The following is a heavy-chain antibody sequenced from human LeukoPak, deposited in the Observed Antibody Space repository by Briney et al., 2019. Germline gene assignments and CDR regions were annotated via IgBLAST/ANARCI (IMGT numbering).Heavy chain of an antibody. CDR3: ARGYDGNSPFFDY. CDR2: IDHSGST. CDR1: GGCFSGFH. D-gene: IGHD4-23*01. Sequence: SEALSLTCAVYGGCFSGFHWNWIRQPPGKGLEWIGEIDHSGSTNYNPSLKSRVTISVDTSKNQFSLKLSSVTAADTAVYYCARGYDGNSPFFDYWGQGTLVTVSS. J-gene: IGHJ4*02. V-gene: IGHV4-34*01.